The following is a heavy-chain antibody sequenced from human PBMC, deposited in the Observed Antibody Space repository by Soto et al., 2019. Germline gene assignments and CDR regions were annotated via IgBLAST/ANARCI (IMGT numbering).Heavy chain of an antibody. CDR2: IYYSGNT. D-gene: IGHD4-17*01. J-gene: IGHJ4*02. CDR3: ARMTTVTLYYFDY. Sequence: PSETLSLTCTVSGGSISSYYWSWIRQPPGKGLEWIGYIYYSGNTNYNPSLKSRVTISVDTSKNQFSLKLSSVTAADTAVYYCARMTTVTLYYFDYWGQGTLVTVSS. CDR1: GGSISSYY. V-gene: IGHV4-59*01.